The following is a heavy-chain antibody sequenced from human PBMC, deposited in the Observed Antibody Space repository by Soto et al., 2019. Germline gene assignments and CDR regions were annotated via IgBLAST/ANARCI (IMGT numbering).Heavy chain of an antibody. J-gene: IGHJ6*02. CDR3: ARGIIAAADPHYYYYRMDF. D-gene: IGHD6-13*01. Sequence: TEGARRLSCAASGCTASSDYLSWGRLAPEKRLVLVSVIYIVGSIYYADFVKGRFTVSRHNSKNSLYLQMISLRVEDTAVYFCARGIIAAADPHYYYYRMDFCGQGTTVIGSS. CDR1: GCTASSDY. CDR2: IYIVGSI. V-gene: IGHV3-53*04.